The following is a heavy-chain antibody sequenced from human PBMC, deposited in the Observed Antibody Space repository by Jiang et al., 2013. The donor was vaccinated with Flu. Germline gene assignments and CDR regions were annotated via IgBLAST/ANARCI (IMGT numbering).Heavy chain of an antibody. J-gene: IGHJ6*01. CDR3: ARDTGGSSGSMDV. D-gene: IGHD2-15*01. V-gene: IGHV3-33*01. CDR1: GFTFNSFG. Sequence: VQLVESGGGVVQPGTSLRLSCAASGFTFNSFGIHWVRQAPGKGLEWLAVIWYDGSTKYYADSVKGRLTISRDNPKNTVFLEMNSLRDGDTATYYCARDTGGSSGSMDV. CDR2: IWYDGSTK.